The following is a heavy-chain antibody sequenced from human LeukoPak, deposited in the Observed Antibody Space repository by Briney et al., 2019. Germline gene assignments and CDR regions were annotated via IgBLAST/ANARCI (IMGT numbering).Heavy chain of an antibody. J-gene: IGHJ4*02. CDR3: ARHTRMWGYFDS. D-gene: IGHD1-26*01. CDR1: GVSITTYY. CDR2: LYASGPT. V-gene: IGHV4-4*07. Sequence: SETLSLTCSVSGVSITTYYWSWFRQTAGKGPDWIGRLYASGPTNYNPSLKSRVTMSVGTSKNQLSLNVRSVTVADTAVYFCARHTRMWGYFDSWGQGTLVAVSS.